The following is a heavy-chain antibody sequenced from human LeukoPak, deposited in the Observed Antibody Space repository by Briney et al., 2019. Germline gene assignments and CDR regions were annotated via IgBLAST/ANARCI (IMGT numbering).Heavy chain of an antibody. D-gene: IGHD3-10*01. Sequence: ASMKVSCEASGYTFTSYGISWVRQAPGQGLEWMGWIDTYNGYTNYAQNLQGRVTMTTDTSTSTAYMDLRSLRSDDTAVYYCARNYTSGGYDYWGQGTLVTVSS. CDR3: ARNYTSGGYDY. J-gene: IGHJ4*02. V-gene: IGHV1-18*01. CDR2: IDTYNGYT. CDR1: GYTFTSYG.